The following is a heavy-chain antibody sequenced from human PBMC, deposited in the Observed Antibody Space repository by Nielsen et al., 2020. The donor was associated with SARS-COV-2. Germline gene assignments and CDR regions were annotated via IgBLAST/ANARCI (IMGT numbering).Heavy chain of an antibody. Sequence: VRQAPGKGLEWVSLISGDGGSTYYADSVKGRFTISRDNSKNTLYLQMNSLRAEDTAVYYCASLENIAAAGHSYYYYYGMDVWGQGTTVTVSS. CDR3: ASLENIAAAGHSYYYYYGMDV. D-gene: IGHD6-13*01. V-gene: IGHV3-NL1*01. CDR2: ISGDGGST. J-gene: IGHJ6*02.